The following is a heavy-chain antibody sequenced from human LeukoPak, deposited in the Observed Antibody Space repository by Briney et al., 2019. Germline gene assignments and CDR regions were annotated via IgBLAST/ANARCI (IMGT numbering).Heavy chain of an antibody. CDR2: ISYDGSNK. Sequence: GRSLRLSCAASGFTFSSYGMHWVRQAPGKGLEWVAVISYDGSNKYYADSVKGRFTISRDNSKNTLYLQMNSLRAEDTAVYYCARHRYSSPNWFDPWGQGTLVTVSS. J-gene: IGHJ5*02. CDR3: ARHRYSSPNWFDP. V-gene: IGHV3-30*03. CDR1: GFTFSSYG. D-gene: IGHD6-13*01.